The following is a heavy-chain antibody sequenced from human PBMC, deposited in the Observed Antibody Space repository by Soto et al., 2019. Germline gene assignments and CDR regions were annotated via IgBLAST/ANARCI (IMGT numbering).Heavy chain of an antibody. J-gene: IGHJ3*02. Sequence: SETLSLTCTVSGGSISSYYWSWIRQPPGKGLEWIGYIYYSGSTNYNPSLKSRVTISVDTSKNQFSLKLSSVTAADTAVYYCARVYDFWSGPLDAFDIWGQGTMVTVSS. CDR1: GGSISSYY. CDR2: IYYSGST. D-gene: IGHD3-3*01. V-gene: IGHV4-59*01. CDR3: ARVYDFWSGPLDAFDI.